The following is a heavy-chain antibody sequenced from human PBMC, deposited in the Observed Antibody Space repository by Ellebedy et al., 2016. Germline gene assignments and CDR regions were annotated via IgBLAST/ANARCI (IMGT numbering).Heavy chain of an antibody. V-gene: IGHV3-53*01. Sequence: GGSLRLXXAASGFSVSSNGMSWVRQAPGRGLELVSLMYAGGSEYYADSVKGRFAITRDISMNRLYLHMSVLEGGDTALYYCVTRLNGAFDFWGQGTMVSVSS. CDR3: VTRLNGAFDF. CDR2: MYAGGSE. CDR1: GFSVSSNG. J-gene: IGHJ3*01.